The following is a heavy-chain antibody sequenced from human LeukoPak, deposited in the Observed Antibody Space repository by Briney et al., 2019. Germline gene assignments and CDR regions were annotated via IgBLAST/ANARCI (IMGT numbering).Heavy chain of an antibody. CDR1: GYTFTGYY. V-gene: IGHV1-2*02. D-gene: IGHD5-18*01. Sequence: GASVKVSCKASGYTFTGYYIHWVRQAPGQGLEWMGWINPNKGITNYAQKFQGRVTMTRETSSGTAYMDLHRLRSDDTAVYYCVRGSRIQLSEFWGQGTLVTVSS. CDR2: INPNKGIT. CDR3: VRGSRIQLSEF. J-gene: IGHJ4*02.